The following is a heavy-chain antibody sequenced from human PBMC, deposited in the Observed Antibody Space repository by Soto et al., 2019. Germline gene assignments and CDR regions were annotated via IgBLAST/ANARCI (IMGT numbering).Heavy chain of an antibody. CDR1: GFTFSDYY. J-gene: IGHJ6*03. D-gene: IGHD6-13*01. V-gene: IGHV3-11*01. Sequence: PGGSLRLSCAASGFTFSDYYMSWIRQAPGKGLEWVSYISSSGSTIYYADSVKGRFTISRDNAKNSLYLQMNSLRAEDTAVYYCAREDSSSWEAGYYYYMDVWGKGTTVTVSS. CDR2: ISSSGSTI. CDR3: AREDSSSWEAGYYYYMDV.